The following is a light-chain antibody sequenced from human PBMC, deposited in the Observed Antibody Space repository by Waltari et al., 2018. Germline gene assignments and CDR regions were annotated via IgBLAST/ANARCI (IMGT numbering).Light chain of an antibody. Sequence: DVVMTQSPPSLPVTLGQPPSMSCRSIQTLIYTDVNTYLRRFLQRPVQSPRRLIYKVSDRDPGVPDRFRGSGSGTDFTLRIKKVEAEDVGVYYCMQGTHWPWTFGQGTKMEIE. CDR2: KVS. J-gene: IGKJ1*01. V-gene: IGKV2-30*01. CDR3: MQGTHWPWT. CDR1: QTLIYTDVNTY.